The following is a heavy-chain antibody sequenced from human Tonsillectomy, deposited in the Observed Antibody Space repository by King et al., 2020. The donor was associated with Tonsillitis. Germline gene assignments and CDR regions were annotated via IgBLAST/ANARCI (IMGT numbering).Heavy chain of an antibody. D-gene: IGHD2-21*02. Sequence: VQLVESGVGLVQPGGSLRLSCAASGFTFSSYSMSWVRQAPGKGLEWVSVISGSGGSTFSADPVKGRLTIARDNSKNTLYLQMNSLRAEDTAVYYCAKLGGVVVTAIGYWGQGTLVTVSS. CDR3: AKLGGVVVTAIGY. V-gene: IGHV3-23*04. J-gene: IGHJ4*02. CDR1: GFTFSSYS. CDR2: ISGSGGST.